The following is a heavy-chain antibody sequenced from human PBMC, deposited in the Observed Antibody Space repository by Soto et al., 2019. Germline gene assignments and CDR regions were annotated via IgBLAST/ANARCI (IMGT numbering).Heavy chain of an antibody. CDR2: IWYDGSNK. Sequence: GGSLRLSCAASGFTFSSYGMHWVRQAPGKGLEWVAAIWYDGSNKYYADSVKGRFTISRDNSKNTLYLQMNSLRAEDTAVYYCARDPDARPPPYGMDVWGQGTTVTVSS. CDR3: ARDPDARPPPYGMDV. CDR1: GFTFSSYG. J-gene: IGHJ6*02. D-gene: IGHD6-6*01. V-gene: IGHV3-33*01.